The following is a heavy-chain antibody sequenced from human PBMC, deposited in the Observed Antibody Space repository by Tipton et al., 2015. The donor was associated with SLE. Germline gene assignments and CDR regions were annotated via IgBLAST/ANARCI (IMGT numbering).Heavy chain of an antibody. J-gene: IGHJ5*02. D-gene: IGHD5-12*01. V-gene: IGHV4-34*01. CDR3: ANDYGGSRGYDNCFDP. CDR1: GGSLSGYY. Sequence: TLSLTCAVYGGSLSGYYWNWIRQPPGKGLEWIGEINHSGNTNYNSSLKSRVTMSVDSSKDQFSLRLSSVTAADTAIYYCANDYGGSRGYDNCFDPWGQGILVTVSS. CDR2: INHSGNT.